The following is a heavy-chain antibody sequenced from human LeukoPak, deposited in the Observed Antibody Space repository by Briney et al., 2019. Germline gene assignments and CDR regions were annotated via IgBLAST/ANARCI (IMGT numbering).Heavy chain of an antibody. V-gene: IGHV4-59*01. CDR2: IYYSGST. D-gene: IGHD1-26*01. CDR3: ARGPAGGPYFDY. CDR1: GGSISSYY. J-gene: IGHJ4*02. Sequence: SETQSLTCTVSGGSISSYYWSWIRQPPGKGLEWIGYIYYSGSTNYNPSLKSRVTISVDTSKNQFSLKLSSVTAADTAVYYCARGPAGGPYFDYWGQGTLVTVSS.